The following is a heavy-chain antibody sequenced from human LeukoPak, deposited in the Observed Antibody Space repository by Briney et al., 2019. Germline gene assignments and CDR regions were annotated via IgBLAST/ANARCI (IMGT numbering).Heavy chain of an antibody. CDR1: GFTFDNFA. CDR3: ARDIAVAGTGGDY. Sequence: GGSLRLSCAASGFTFDNFAMHWFRQAPGKGLEWVSGITWNSRVKTYTPSVKGRFTISRDNAKNSLDLQMSSLKPEDTAVYYCARDIAVAGTGGDYWGQGTLVTVSS. J-gene: IGHJ4*02. CDR2: ITWNSRVK. D-gene: IGHD6-19*01. V-gene: IGHV3-9*01.